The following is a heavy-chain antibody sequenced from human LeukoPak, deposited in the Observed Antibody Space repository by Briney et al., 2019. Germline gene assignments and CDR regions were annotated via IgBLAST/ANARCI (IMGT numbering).Heavy chain of an antibody. V-gene: IGHV4-38-2*02. D-gene: IGHD5-18*01. J-gene: IGHJ6*03. CDR1: GNSISSGYY. Sequence: SETLSLTCTVSGNSISSGYYWGWIRQPPGKGLEWIGSIYHSGSTYYNPSLKSRVTLSVDKSKNRFSLKLTSVTAADTAMYYCARTTEGGYSYGYFYYYYMDVWGKGTTVTISS. CDR2: IYHSGST. CDR3: ARTTEGGYSYGYFYYYYMDV.